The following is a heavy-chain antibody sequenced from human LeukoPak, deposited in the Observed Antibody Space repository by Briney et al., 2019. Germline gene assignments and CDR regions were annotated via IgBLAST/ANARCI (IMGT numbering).Heavy chain of an antibody. Sequence: SETLSLTCTVSGGSISSGSYYWSWIRQPAGKGLEWIGRIYTSGSTNYNPSLKSRVTISVDTSKNQFSLKLSSVTAADTAVYYCARDQGFDFWSGYYTGWWFDPWGQGTLVTVSS. V-gene: IGHV4-61*02. CDR2: IYTSGST. CDR1: GGSISSGSYY. J-gene: IGHJ5*02. CDR3: ARDQGFDFWSGYYTGWWFDP. D-gene: IGHD3-3*01.